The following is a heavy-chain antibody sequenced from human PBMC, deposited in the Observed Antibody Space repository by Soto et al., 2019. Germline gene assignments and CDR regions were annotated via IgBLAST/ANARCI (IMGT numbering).Heavy chain of an antibody. Sequence: GASVKVSCKASGYTFTNYGFSWVRQAPGQGLEWMGWISGYNGNTNYAERLQGRVTMATDTSTSTAYMELKSLRYDDTAVYYCAREGQPGYSGQGPLVSVSS. CDR1: GYTFTNYG. V-gene: IGHV1-18*01. CDR3: AREGQPGY. CDR2: ISGYNGNT. J-gene: IGHJ4*02. D-gene: IGHD6-13*01.